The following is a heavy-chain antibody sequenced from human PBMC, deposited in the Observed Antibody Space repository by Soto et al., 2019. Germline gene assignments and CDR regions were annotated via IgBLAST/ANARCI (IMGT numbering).Heavy chain of an antibody. Sequence: SETLSLTCTVSGGSITSGGYFWDWIRQPPGKGLEWIGTVHSTGGTYYSPSLRSRVTISVDTSKNLFSLKMTSASATDTAVYFCAKREDSSRFVALDIWGQWQAVT. J-gene: IGHJ6*02. CDR1: GGSITSGGYF. V-gene: IGHV4-39*01. D-gene: IGHD3-3*01. CDR3: AKREDSSRFVALDI. CDR2: VHSTGGT.